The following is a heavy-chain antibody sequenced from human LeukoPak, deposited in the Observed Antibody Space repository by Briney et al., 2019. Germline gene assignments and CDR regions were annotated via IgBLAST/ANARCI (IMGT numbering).Heavy chain of an antibody. Sequence: GGTLRLPCASSGFTFNIYAMSWVPQAPGKGLEGVSAISGSGGSTYYADSEKGRFTFSRDNSKNTLYLQMNSLRVEDTAVYYCAKGVAAAGLFDYWGQGTLVTVSS. CDR1: GFTFNIYA. CDR2: ISGSGGST. D-gene: IGHD6-13*01. J-gene: IGHJ4*02. CDR3: AKGVAAAGLFDY. V-gene: IGHV3-23*01.